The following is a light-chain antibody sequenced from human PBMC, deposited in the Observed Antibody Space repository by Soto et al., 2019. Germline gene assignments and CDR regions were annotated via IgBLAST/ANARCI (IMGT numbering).Light chain of an antibody. J-gene: IGKJ4*01. V-gene: IGKV3-15*01. CDR2: GAS. Sequence: EIVMTQSPATLSVSPGETATLSCRASQSVNLNLAWYQQKPGQAPRLLIYGASIRATGIPARFSGSGAGTEFTLTINSLHSEDSAVYYCQQCVSWPPLTFGGGTTVAIK. CDR3: QQCVSWPPLT. CDR1: QSVNLN.